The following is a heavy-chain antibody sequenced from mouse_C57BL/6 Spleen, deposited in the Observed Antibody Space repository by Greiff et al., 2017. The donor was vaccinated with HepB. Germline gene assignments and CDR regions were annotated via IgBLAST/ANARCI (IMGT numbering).Heavy chain of an antibody. CDR1: GYTFTSYW. V-gene: IGHV1-55*01. J-gene: IGHJ1*03. CDR2: IYPGSGST. D-gene: IGHD1-1*01. Sequence: QVHVKQPGAELVKPGASVKMSCKASGYTFTSYWITWVKQKPGQGLEWIGDIYPGSGSTNYNEKFKSKATLTVDTSSSTAYMQLSSLTSEDSAVYYCARKAHYYGSSHWYFDVWGTGTTVTVSS. CDR3: ARKAHYYGSSHWYFDV.